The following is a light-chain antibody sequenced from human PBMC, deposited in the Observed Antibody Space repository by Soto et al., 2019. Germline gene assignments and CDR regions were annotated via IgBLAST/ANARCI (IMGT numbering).Light chain of an antibody. CDR3: QQSYNTPLT. J-gene: IGKJ4*01. V-gene: IGKV1-39*01. Sequence: DIQMTQSPSSLSASVGDRVTITCRASQSIRNYLNWYQQKPGKAPKLLLFASYTLQSGVPSRFSGSGSGTDFTLTISSLQPEDFATYYCQQSYNTPLTFGGGTKVDIK. CDR1: QSIRNY. CDR2: ASY.